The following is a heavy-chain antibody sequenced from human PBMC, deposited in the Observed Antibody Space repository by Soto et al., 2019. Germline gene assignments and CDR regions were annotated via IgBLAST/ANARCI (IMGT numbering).Heavy chain of an antibody. Sequence: QVQLQESGPGLVKPSGTLSLTCAVSGDSISSSNWWSWVRQAPGKGLEWIGEIYHSGATTYNPSLKSRATISVDPSNNLFSLKLTSGTAADTAVYFCARDLGTGTDYWGKGTLVTVAS. D-gene: IGHD1-1*01. CDR1: GDSISSSNW. CDR3: ARDLGTGTDY. J-gene: IGHJ4*02. V-gene: IGHV4-4*02. CDR2: IYHSGAT.